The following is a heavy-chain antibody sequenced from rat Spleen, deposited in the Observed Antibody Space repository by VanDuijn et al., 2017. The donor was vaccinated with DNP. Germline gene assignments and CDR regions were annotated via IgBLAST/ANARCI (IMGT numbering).Heavy chain of an antibody. V-gene: IGHV5-20*01. CDR2: ISYDGGST. CDR3: TTRGGY. J-gene: IGHJ2*01. CDR1: VFSFSDYN. Sequence: EVQLVESGGGLVLPGRSLKLSCAAAVFSFSDYNMAWVRRAPTKGLEWVAYISYDGGSTYYGDSVKGRFTISRDNAKSTLYLQMDGLRSEDTATYYCTTRGGYWGQGVMVTVSS.